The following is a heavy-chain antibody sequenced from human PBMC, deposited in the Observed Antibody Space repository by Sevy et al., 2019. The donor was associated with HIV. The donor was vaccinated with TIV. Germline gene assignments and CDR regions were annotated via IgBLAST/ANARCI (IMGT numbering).Heavy chain of an antibody. Sequence: GGSLRLSCAASGITFSDHYISWIRQAPGKGLEWVAYITNSGTTKYYADSVKGRFTISRDNARNSLYLQMNSLTADDAAVYYCVRDSPYTSDDHWYFGIDVWGQGTTVTVSS. CDR1: GITFSDHY. CDR3: VRDSPYTSDDHWYFGIDV. J-gene: IGHJ6*02. V-gene: IGHV3-11*01. D-gene: IGHD3-22*01. CDR2: ITNSGTTK.